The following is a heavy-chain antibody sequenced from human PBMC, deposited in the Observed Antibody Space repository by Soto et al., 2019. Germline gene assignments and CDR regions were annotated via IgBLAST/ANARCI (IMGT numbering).Heavy chain of an antibody. CDR3: ARGFGGVVVYFDH. Sequence: QVQLVQSGPEVEKPGASVRVSCQASGYSFTRCFIDWIRQAPGQGLEWMGTIHPYEGTTTFAQNFRGRLTMTSDTSTSTVFMELSGLTSAATAVYYCARGFGGVVVYFDHWGQGTMVTVSS. D-gene: IGHD3-16*01. V-gene: IGHV1-46*01. CDR2: IHPYEGTT. J-gene: IGHJ4*02. CDR1: GYSFTRCF.